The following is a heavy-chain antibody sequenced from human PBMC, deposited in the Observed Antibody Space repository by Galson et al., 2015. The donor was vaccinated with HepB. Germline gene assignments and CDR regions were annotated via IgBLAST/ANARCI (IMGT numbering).Heavy chain of an antibody. CDR1: GFTFSAYG. CDR2: ISYDGSN. D-gene: IGHD6-13*01. J-gene: IGHJ4*02. V-gene: IGHV3-30*18. Sequence: SLRLSCAASGFTFSAYGIHWVRQPPGKGLEWVAVISYDGSNNYADSVRGRFTISRDNSKNTVYLQVNSLRADDTALYYCVKDITAAGKPLDHWGQGTLVTVSS. CDR3: VKDITAAGKPLDH.